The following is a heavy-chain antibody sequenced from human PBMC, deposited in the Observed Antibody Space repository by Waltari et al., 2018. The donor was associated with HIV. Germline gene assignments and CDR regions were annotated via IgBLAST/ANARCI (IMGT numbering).Heavy chain of an antibody. D-gene: IGHD4-17*01. CDR3: AKVGMTAVTSYAIDM. Sequence: EVQLVESGGGLVQHGGSLRRSCAASGFKFDDYAVHWVRPAPGKGLECVSGISWKSGSIGYADPVKVRFTISRDNAKNSLSLQMNSLRAEDTAFYYCAKVGMTAVTSYAIDMWGQGTMVTVAS. J-gene: IGHJ3*02. CDR1: GFKFDDYA. CDR2: ISWKSGSI. V-gene: IGHV3-9*01.